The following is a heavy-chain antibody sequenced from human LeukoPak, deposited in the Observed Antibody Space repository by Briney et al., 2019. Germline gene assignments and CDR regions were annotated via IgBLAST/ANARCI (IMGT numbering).Heavy chain of an antibody. CDR1: GFTFSSYW. CDR3: AREFSYGSGRAQYYYFDY. D-gene: IGHD3-10*01. Sequence: GGSLRLSCAASGFTFSSYWMSWVRQAPGKGLEWVANIKQDGSEKYYVDSVKGRFTISRDNAKNTLYLQMNSLRAEDTAVYYCAREFSYGSGRAQYYYFDYWGQGTLVTVSS. J-gene: IGHJ4*02. CDR2: IKQDGSEK. V-gene: IGHV3-7*01.